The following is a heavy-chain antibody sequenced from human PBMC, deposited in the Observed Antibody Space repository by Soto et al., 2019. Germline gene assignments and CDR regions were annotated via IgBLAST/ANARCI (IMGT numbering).Heavy chain of an antibody. CDR2: IYYSGSA. J-gene: IGHJ3*02. D-gene: IGHD5-12*01. CDR1: GGSISSSSYY. V-gene: IGHV4-39*01. Sequence: SETLSLTCPFSGGSISSSSYYWGWIRQPPGKGLEWIGSIYYSGSAYYNPSLKSRVTISVDTSKNQFSLKLSSVTAADTAVYYCARPLYDYILTDAFDIWGQGTMVTVSS. CDR3: ARPLYDYILTDAFDI.